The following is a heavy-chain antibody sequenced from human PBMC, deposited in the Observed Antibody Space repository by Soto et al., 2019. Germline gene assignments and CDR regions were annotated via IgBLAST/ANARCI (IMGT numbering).Heavy chain of an antibody. CDR1: GGTIRDGGYP. CDR2: IYHSVST. V-gene: IGHV4-30-2*01. Sequence: PSETLRLTCAVSGGTIRDGGYPWIWKRQPPGKGLEWIGYIYHSVSTYYNPSLRSLVNISVDRSKNQFSLKHGSGPAANQALGQVLECLGRGSPSCGQTINGQKLQATVTTTTHKSPSMAYMNVRSPGAYYTAGYYCASDWAEDGPFDSWGQGTLVTVSS. CDR3: LECLGRGSPSCGQTINGQKLQATVTTTTHKSPSMAYMNVRSPGAYYTAGYYCASDWAEDGPFDS. J-gene: IGHJ4*02. D-gene: IGHD3-3*01.